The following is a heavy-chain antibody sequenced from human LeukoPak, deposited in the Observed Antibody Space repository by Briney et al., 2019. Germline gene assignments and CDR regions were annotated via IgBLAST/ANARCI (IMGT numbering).Heavy chain of an antibody. Sequence: ASVKVSCKASGGTFSSYAISWVRQAPGQGLEWMGWMNPNSGNTGYAQKFQGRVTMTRNTSISTAYMELSSLRSEDTAVYYCVCGYSYGYFDYWGQGTLVTVSS. D-gene: IGHD5-18*01. CDR1: GGTFSSYA. CDR3: VCGYSYGYFDY. J-gene: IGHJ4*02. V-gene: IGHV1-8*02. CDR2: MNPNSGNT.